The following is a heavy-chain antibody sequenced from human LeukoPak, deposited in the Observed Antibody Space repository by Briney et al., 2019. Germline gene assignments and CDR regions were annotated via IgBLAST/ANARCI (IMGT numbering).Heavy chain of an antibody. Sequence: GGSLRLSRGASGFTFSSYTMIWVRQAPGMGLEWVSSISSSRTSIYYADSVKGRFTIFRDNAKNSLYLQMNSLRAEDTSVYYCATEGRSTTPGYWGQGTLIIVSS. CDR3: ATEGRSTTPGY. D-gene: IGHD6-13*01. V-gene: IGHV3-21*01. J-gene: IGHJ4*02. CDR2: ISSSRTSI. CDR1: GFTFSSYT.